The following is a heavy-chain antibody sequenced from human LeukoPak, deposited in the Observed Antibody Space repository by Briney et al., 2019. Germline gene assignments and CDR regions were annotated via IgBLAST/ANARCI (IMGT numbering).Heavy chain of an antibody. V-gene: IGHV3-23*01. CDR2: ISGSGGST. J-gene: IGHJ4*02. CDR1: GFTFSSYA. CDR3: AKSPPSWQWLVREFDY. D-gene: IGHD6-19*01. Sequence: PGGSLRLSCAASGFTFSSYAMSWVRQAPGKGLEWVSAISGSGGSTYYADSVKGRFTISRDNSKNTLYLQMNSLRAEDTAVYYCAKSPPSWQWLVREFDYWGQGTLVTVSS.